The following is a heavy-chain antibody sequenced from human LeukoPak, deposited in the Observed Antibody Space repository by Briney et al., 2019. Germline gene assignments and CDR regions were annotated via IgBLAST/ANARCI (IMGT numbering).Heavy chain of an antibody. Sequence: GESLKISCKGSGYSFNTYWIGWVRQMPGKGLEWMGIIYPGDSDTKYSPSSQGQVTISADKSISTAYLQWSSLKASDTAMYYCARGLTGLDFDYWGQGTLVTVSS. J-gene: IGHJ4*02. D-gene: IGHD7-27*01. CDR3: ARGLTGLDFDY. CDR2: IYPGDSDT. CDR1: GYSFNTYW. V-gene: IGHV5-51*01.